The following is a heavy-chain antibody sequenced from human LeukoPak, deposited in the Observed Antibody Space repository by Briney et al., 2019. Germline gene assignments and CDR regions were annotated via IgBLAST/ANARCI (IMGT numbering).Heavy chain of an antibody. CDR1: GDSISSHS. CDR2: IYYSRRN. Sequence: SETLSLTCTVSGDSISSHSWSWIRQPPGKGPEWMGDIYYSRRNHCHPSLKSRVTMSVDTSKNQFSLRLSSVTAADTAMYYCARFMSGTYPDWWGPGTLVTVSS. J-gene: IGHJ4*02. V-gene: IGHV4-59*11. D-gene: IGHD1-26*01. CDR3: ARFMSGTYPDW.